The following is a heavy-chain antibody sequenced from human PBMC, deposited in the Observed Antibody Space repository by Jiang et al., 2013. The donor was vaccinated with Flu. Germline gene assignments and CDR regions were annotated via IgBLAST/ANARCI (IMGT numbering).Heavy chain of an antibody. D-gene: IGHD4-17*01. CDR3: ARGGSDYEGVSY. V-gene: IGHV3-20*04. CDR1: GFDFDDYG. Sequence: VVRPGESLRLSCVASGFDFDDYGMTWVRQAPGKGLEWVSGVTYNGGRSGYADSVKGRFTISRDNAKKSLYLQMHNLRAEDTALYYCARGGSDYEGVSYWGQGTLVTVSS. J-gene: IGHJ4*02. CDR2: VTYNGGRS.